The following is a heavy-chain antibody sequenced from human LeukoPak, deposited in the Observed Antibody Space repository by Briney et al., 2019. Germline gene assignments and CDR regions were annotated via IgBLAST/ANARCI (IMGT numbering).Heavy chain of an antibody. CDR3: AGYGFYPY. J-gene: IGHJ4*02. V-gene: IGHV3-48*01. Sequence: GGSLRLSCAASGFTVSTYDMHWVRQAPGEGPEWIAYFGISGTTYYADSVRGRFTISRDSAKNSLHLEMNSLRVDDTAIYYCAGYGFYPYWGQGTPVTVSS. D-gene: IGHD5-18*01. CDR1: GFTVSTYD. CDR2: FGISGTT.